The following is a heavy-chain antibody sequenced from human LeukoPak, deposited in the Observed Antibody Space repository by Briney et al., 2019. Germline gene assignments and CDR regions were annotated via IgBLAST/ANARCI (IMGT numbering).Heavy chain of an antibody. D-gene: IGHD6-19*01. Sequence: GESLQISCKGSGYFFTSYWIGCVRQLPGKGLEWMGIIYPGDSDTRYSPSFQGQVTISADKSISTAYLQWSSLKASDTAMYYCASAYSSGWYGPTTDAFDIWGQGTMVTVSS. V-gene: IGHV5-51*01. J-gene: IGHJ3*02. CDR3: ASAYSSGWYGPTTDAFDI. CDR2: IYPGDSDT. CDR1: GYFFTSYW.